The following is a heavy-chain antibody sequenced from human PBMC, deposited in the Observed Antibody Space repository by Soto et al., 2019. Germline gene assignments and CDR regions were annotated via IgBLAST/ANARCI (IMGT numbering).Heavy chain of an antibody. V-gene: IGHV1-69*02. CDR3: ARSEGSSWTYYFDY. D-gene: IGHD6-13*01. Sequence: QVQLVQSGAEVKKPGSSVKVSCKASGGTFSSYTISWVRQAPGQGLEWMGRIIPILGIANYAQKFQGRVTITADKSPSTAYMELSSLRSEDTAVYYCARSEGSSWTYYFDYWGQGTLVTVSS. J-gene: IGHJ4*02. CDR2: IIPILGIA. CDR1: GGTFSSYT.